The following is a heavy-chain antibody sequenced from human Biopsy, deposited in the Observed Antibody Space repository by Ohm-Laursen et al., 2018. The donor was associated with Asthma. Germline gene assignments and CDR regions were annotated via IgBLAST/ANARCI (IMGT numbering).Heavy chain of an antibody. CDR3: ARRITIFGVVQKDHGMDA. D-gene: IGHD3-3*01. CDR2: ISYGGKT. V-gene: IGHV4-39*01. J-gene: IGHJ6*02. CDR1: GGSMTPTSHY. Sequence: SDTLSLTCTVSGGSMTPTSHYWDWIRQAPGKGLEWVGHISYGGKTSYNPPLKNRVTISRDTSKNQFSLRLPSVSGADTAVYFCARRITIFGVVQKDHGMDAWGQGTTVIVSS.